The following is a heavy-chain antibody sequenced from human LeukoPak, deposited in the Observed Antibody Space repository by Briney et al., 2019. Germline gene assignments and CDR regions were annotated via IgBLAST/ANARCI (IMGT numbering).Heavy chain of an antibody. CDR3: ARDGCGGSCFHCYYYYMDV. Sequence: SQTLSLTCTVSGDSISSGDYYWSWIRQPAGKGLEWIGRISSSGSTNYNPSLKSRVTISVDTSKNQFSLKLSSVTAADTAVYYCARDGCGGSCFHCYYYYMDVWGKGTTVTISS. CDR2: ISSSGST. J-gene: IGHJ6*03. CDR1: GDSISSGDYY. V-gene: IGHV4-61*02. D-gene: IGHD2-15*01.